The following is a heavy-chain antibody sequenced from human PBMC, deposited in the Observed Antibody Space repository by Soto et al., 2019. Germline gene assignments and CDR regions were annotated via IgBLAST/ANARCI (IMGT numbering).Heavy chain of an antibody. CDR1: GYSFTVYG. V-gene: IGHV1-18*01. D-gene: IGHD3-10*01. Sequence: QVRLVQSGAEVKRPGASVKVSCKTYGYSFTVYGISWVRQAPGQGLEWMGWMSTYTGDTNYARKFRGRVTMTTDISASTASMELRSLTSDDTAVYYCARGPGGATGFDPWGQGTPVIVST. CDR2: MSTYTGDT. J-gene: IGHJ5*02. CDR3: ARGPGGATGFDP.